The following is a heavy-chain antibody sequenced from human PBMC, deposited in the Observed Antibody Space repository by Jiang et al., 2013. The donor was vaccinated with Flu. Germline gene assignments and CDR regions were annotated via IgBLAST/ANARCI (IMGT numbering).Heavy chain of an antibody. CDR2: MFHTGST. Sequence: SGPGLVKPSQTLSLTCTVSGGSISSAEYYWGWIRQPPGKGLEWIGYMFHTGSTYYNPSLRSRLTMSLDTSKIQFSLKLESVTAADTAVYFCSRGSAASSGYDYWGQ. CDR1: GGSISSAEYY. J-gene: IGHJ4*02. V-gene: IGHV4-30-4*01. D-gene: IGHD3-22*01. CDR3: SRGSAASSGYDY.